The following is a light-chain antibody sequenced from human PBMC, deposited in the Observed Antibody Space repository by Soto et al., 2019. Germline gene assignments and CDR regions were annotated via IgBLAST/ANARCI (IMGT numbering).Light chain of an antibody. Sequence: DIQLTQSPSFLSASVGDRVTITCRASQGITNSLAWYQQKPGKAPNLLIYAASTLQGGVPSRFSGSGSGTDXXXXXXXLQPEDFATYYCQQLTSNPLTFGGGTKVEIK. V-gene: IGKV1-9*01. J-gene: IGKJ4*01. CDR1: QGITNS. CDR3: QQLTSNPLT. CDR2: AAS.